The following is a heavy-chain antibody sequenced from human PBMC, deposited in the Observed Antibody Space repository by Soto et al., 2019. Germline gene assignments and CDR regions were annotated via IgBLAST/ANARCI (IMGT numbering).Heavy chain of an antibody. CDR2: IYHSGST. CDR1: GDSISTVNW. V-gene: IGHV4-4*02. J-gene: IGHJ5*02. Sequence: QVHLQESGPGLVKPSETLSLTCGVSGDSISTVNWWSWVRQSPGKGLEWIGEIYHSGSTSYNPSLKSRVTMSVDKSKNQFSRQLTSVTAADTAVYYCATFSGFFTISPFDAWGQGILVTVSS. D-gene: IGHD2-8*01. CDR3: ATFSGFFTISPFDA.